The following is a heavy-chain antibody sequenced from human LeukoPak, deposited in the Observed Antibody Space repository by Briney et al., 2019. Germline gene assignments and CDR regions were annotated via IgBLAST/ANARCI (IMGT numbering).Heavy chain of an antibody. Sequence: GGPLRLSCAASGFTVSSNYMSWVRQAPGKGLEWVSVIYSGGSTYYADSVKGRFTISRDNSKNTLYLQMNSLRAEDTAVYYCARSRLDLRFLEWLPDYYYYGMDVWGQGTTVTVSS. J-gene: IGHJ6*02. CDR2: IYSGGST. CDR1: GFTVSSNY. CDR3: ARSRLDLRFLEWLPDYYYYGMDV. V-gene: IGHV3-53*01. D-gene: IGHD3-3*01.